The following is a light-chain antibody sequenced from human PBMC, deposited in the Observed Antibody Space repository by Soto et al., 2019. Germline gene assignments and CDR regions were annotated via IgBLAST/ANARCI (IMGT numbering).Light chain of an antibody. J-gene: IGKJ5*01. V-gene: IGKV1-27*01. CDR1: RSISNY. CDR2: AAS. Sequence: DIQMTQSPSSLSASVGDRVTITCRASRSISNYLAWYQQKPGKLPKLLIYAASTLQSGVPSRFSGSGSGTDFTLTISSLQPEDVASYYCQNHNSAPITFGQGTRLEIK. CDR3: QNHNSAPIT.